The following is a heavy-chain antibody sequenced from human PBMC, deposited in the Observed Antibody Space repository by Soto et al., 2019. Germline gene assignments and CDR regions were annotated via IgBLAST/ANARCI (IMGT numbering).Heavy chain of an antibody. J-gene: IGHJ4*02. D-gene: IGHD3-3*01. CDR2: IVVGSGNT. Sequence: QMQLVQSGPEVKKPGTSEKVSCKASGFTFTSSAMQWVRQARGQRLEWIGWIVVGSGNTNYAQKLQERVTIARDMSTSTAYMELSSLRSEDTAVYYCAAADYDFWSGYYNFDYWGQGTLVTVSS. CDR1: GFTFTSSA. CDR3: AAADYDFWSGYYNFDY. V-gene: IGHV1-58*02.